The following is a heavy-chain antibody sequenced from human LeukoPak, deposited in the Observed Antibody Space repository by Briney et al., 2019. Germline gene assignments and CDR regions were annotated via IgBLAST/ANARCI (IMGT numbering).Heavy chain of an antibody. Sequence: PGGSLRLSCVASGFISNNYEMNWVRQAPGMGLEWVAFIRYDGGNTYYADSVKGRFTISRDNSKNTMYLQMNSLNAEDTAVYYCAKDEVVPGYYYTDVWGRGTTVTISS. D-gene: IGHD2-2*01. V-gene: IGHV3-30*02. CDR1: GFISNNYE. CDR2: IRYDGGNT. CDR3: AKDEVVPGYYYTDV. J-gene: IGHJ6*03.